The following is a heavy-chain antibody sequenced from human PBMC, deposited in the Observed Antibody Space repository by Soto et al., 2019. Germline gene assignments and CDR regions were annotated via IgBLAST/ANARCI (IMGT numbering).Heavy chain of an antibody. Sequence: EVQLVQSGGGLVQPGGSLKLSCSASGFTFSGSDIHWVRQASGRGLEWLGRIRSKPNNFATVYGESVRGRVTFSRDDSPNTAYLQLNSLKSADTAVYYCARNFSWRYGMEAWGRGTTVTVSP. D-gene: IGHD3-3*01. J-gene: IGHJ6*04. CDR2: IRSKPNNFAT. CDR3: ARNFSWRYGMEA. CDR1: GFTFSGSD. V-gene: IGHV3-73*02.